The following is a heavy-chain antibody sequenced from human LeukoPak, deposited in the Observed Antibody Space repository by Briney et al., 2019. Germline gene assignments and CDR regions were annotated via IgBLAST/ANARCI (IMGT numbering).Heavy chain of an antibody. CDR1: GFTFSSYA. D-gene: IGHD6-19*01. J-gene: IGHJ4*02. Sequence: PGGSLRLSCAASGFTFSSYAMHWVRQAPGKGLEWVAVISYDGSNKYYADSVKGRFTISRDNSKNTLYLQMNSLRAEDTAAYYCARDRKQQWLVPYYWGQGTLVTVSS. V-gene: IGHV3-30-3*01. CDR2: ISYDGSNK. CDR3: ARDRKQQWLVPYY.